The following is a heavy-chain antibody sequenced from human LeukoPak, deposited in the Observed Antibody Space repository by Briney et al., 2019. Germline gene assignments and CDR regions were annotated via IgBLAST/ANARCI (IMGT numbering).Heavy chain of an antibody. CDR2: INHSGST. D-gene: IGHD6-13*01. CDR1: GGSFSGYY. V-gene: IGHV4-34*01. Sequence: SETPSLTCAVYGGSFSGYYWSWIRQPPGKGLEWIGEINHSGSTNYNPSLKSRVTISVDTSKNQFSLKLSSVTAADTAVYYCARGAIAAAGTEWFDPWGQGTLVTVSS. CDR3: ARGAIAAAGTEWFDP. J-gene: IGHJ5*02.